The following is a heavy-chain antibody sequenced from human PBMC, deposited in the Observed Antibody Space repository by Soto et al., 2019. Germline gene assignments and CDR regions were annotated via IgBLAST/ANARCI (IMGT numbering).Heavy chain of an antibody. CDR2: IYHGGT. V-gene: IGHV4-59*01. D-gene: IGHD3-10*01. CDR3: ARVGVFWFGDFP. J-gene: IGHJ5*02. CDR1: GGSISGYY. Sequence: QVQLQESGPGLVKPSETLSLTCTVSGGSISGYYWTWIRQPPGMGRECIGYIYHGGTNYNPSLKSRVTISLATPTHHISLKLSSVTAAATAVYYCARVGVFWFGDFPWGQGTPVTVSS.